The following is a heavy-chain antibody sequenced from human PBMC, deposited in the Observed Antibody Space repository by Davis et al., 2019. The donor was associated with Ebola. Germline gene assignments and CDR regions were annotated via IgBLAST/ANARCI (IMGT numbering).Heavy chain of an antibody. D-gene: IGHD3-3*01. Sequence: ESLKISCAASGFTFSSYAMHWVRQAPGKGLEWVSSISSSSSYIYYADSVKGRFTISRDNAKNSLYLQMNSLRVEDTAVYYCARSRYDDYWGQGTLVTVSS. V-gene: IGHV3-21*01. CDR3: ARSRYDDY. CDR2: ISSSSSYI. CDR1: GFTFSSYA. J-gene: IGHJ4*02.